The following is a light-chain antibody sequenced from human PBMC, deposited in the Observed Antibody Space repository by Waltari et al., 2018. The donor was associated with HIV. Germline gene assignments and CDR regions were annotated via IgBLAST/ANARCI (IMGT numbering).Light chain of an antibody. J-gene: IGKJ5*01. CDR2: WAS. Sequence: DIVMTQSPDSLAVSVGERATMKCKSSQTVLYSSNNKNYMGWYQKKPGQPPKLLLSWASTRESGVPDRFSGSGSGTDFTLTIDTLQAEDVAVYSCQQYYSTPVTFGQGTRLEIK. CDR3: QQYYSTPVT. V-gene: IGKV4-1*01. CDR1: QTVLYSSNNKNY.